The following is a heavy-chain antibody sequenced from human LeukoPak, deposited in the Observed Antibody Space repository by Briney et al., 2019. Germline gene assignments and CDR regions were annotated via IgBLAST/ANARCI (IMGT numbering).Heavy chain of an antibody. V-gene: IGHV4-39*01. Sequence: SETLSLTCTVSGGSISSSSYYWGWIRQPPRKGLEWLGRIYYRGSTSYNPSLKSRVTISVDTSKIQFSLKLSSVTAEDPAVYYCARRRTTYYYDSSGYSQLVYYYYMDVWGKGTAVTVSS. CDR3: ARRRTTYYYDSSGYSQLVYYYYMDV. J-gene: IGHJ6*03. D-gene: IGHD3-22*01. CDR1: GGSISSSSYY. CDR2: IYYRGST.